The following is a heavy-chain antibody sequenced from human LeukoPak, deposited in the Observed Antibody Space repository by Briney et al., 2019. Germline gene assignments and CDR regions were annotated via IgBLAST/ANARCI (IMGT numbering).Heavy chain of an antibody. V-gene: IGHV5-51*01. Sequence: GESLKISCKGSGYSFTSYWIGWVRQMPGKGLEWMGIIYPGDSDTRYSPSFQGQVTISADKSISTAYPQWSSLKASDTVMYYCARRVKGYSGYSDYWGQGTLVTVSS. CDR1: GYSFTSYW. J-gene: IGHJ4*02. D-gene: IGHD1-26*01. CDR3: ARRVKGYSGYSDY. CDR2: IYPGDSDT.